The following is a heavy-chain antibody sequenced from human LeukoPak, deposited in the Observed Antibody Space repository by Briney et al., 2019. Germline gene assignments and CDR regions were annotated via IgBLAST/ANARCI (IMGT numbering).Heavy chain of an antibody. CDR3: ARLTGSASELYNCFDP. CDR2: IYYSGST. D-gene: IGHD3-10*01. J-gene: IGHJ5*02. CDR1: GGSISSYY. V-gene: IGHV4-59*08. Sequence: SETLSLTCTVSGGSISSYYWSWIRQPPGKGQEWIGYIYYSGSTNYNPSLKSRVTISVDTSKNQFSLKLNSVTAADTAVYYCARLTGSASELYNCFDPWGQGTLVTVSS.